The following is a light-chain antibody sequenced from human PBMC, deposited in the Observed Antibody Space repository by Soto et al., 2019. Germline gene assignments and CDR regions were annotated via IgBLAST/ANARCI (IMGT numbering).Light chain of an antibody. J-gene: IGLJ2*01. CDR3: SSYTSSITVV. CDR1: SSDVGGYDY. CDR2: DVD. Sequence: QSFLTQPASVSGSPGQSITISCTGTSSDVGGYDYVSWYQQHPGKAPKLMIYDVDNRPSGVSNRFSGSKSGNTASLTISGLQADDEADYYCSSYTSSITVVFGGGTKLTVL. V-gene: IGLV2-14*03.